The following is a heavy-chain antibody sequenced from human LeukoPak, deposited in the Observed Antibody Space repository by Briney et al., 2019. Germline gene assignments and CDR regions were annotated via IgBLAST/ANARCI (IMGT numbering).Heavy chain of an antibody. CDR1: GFTFSSYA. J-gene: IGHJ4*02. CDR2: ISYDGSNK. Sequence: GGSLRLSWAASGFTFSSYAMHWVRQAPGKGLEWVAVISYDGSNKYYADSVKGRFTISRDNSKNTLYLQMNSLRAEDTAVYYCARGLTGPTDYWGQGTLVTVSS. V-gene: IGHV3-30-3*01. D-gene: IGHD4/OR15-4a*01. CDR3: ARGLTGPTDY.